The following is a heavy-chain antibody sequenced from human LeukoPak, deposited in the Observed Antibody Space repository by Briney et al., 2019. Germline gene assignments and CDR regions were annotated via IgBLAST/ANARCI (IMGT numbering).Heavy chain of an antibody. D-gene: IGHD3-22*01. Sequence: ASVKVSCKASGYTFTAYYMHWVRQAPGQGLEWMGWINPNSGGTNYAQKFQGRVTLTRDTSISTAYMELSRLRSDDTAMYYCARGLNSGYDNNNNYWGQGTLVTVSS. CDR3: ARGLNSGYDNNNNY. CDR2: INPNSGGT. V-gene: IGHV1-2*02. CDR1: GYTFTAYY. J-gene: IGHJ4*02.